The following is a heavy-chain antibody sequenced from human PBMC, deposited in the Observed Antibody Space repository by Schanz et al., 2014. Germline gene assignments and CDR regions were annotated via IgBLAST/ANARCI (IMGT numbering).Heavy chain of an antibody. D-gene: IGHD5-18*01. Sequence: DVQLLESGGGLVPPGGSLRLSCAASGFSVGNKYMNWVRQAPGKGLEWVSSISYGTSYIYYAESVKGRFTISRDNAKNSLYLQMNGLRAEDTAVYYCARVALPGYSSPRDAFDIWGQGTMVTVSS. J-gene: IGHJ3*02. V-gene: IGHV3-21*01. CDR1: GFSVGNKY. CDR2: ISYGTSYI. CDR3: ARVALPGYSSPRDAFDI.